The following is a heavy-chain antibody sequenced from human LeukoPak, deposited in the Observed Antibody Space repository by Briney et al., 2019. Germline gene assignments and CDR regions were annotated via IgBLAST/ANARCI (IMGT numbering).Heavy chain of an antibody. V-gene: IGHV3-23*01. D-gene: IGHD6-19*01. CDR1: GFTFSSYA. J-gene: IGHJ5*02. CDR3: AKDSRGSSGWYWFDP. Sequence: GGSLRLSCAASGFTFSSYAMSWVRQAPGKGLEWVSAISGSGGSTYYADSVKGRFTISRDNSKNTLYLQMNSLRAEDTAVYYCAKDSRGSSGWYWFDPWGQGTLATVSS. CDR2: ISGSGGST.